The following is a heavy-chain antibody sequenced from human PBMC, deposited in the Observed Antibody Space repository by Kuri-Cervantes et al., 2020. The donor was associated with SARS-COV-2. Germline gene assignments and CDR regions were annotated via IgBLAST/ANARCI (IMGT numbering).Heavy chain of an antibody. D-gene: IGHD3-3*01. CDR2: IYPGDSDT. CDR1: GYSFTSYW. V-gene: IGHV5-51*01. CDR3: ARWEIRFLGSWFDP. J-gene: IGHJ5*02. Sequence: GGSLRLSCKGSGYSFTSYWIGWVRQMPGKGLEWMGIIYPGDSDTRYSPSFQGQVTISADKSISTAYLQWSSLKASDTAMYYCARWEIRFLGSWFDPWGQGTLVTVFS.